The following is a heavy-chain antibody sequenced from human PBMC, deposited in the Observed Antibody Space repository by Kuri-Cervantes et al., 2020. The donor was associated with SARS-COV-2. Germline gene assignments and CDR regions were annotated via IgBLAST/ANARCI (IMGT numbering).Heavy chain of an antibody. Sequence: SETLSLTCTVSGGSISSYYWSWIRQPPGKGLEWIGYIYYSGSTNYNPSLKSRVTISVDTSKNQFSLKLSSVTAADTAVYYCAKDPRGVVVITTLFDYWGQGTLVTVSS. V-gene: IGHV4-59*01. CDR2: IYYSGST. CDR3: AKDPRGVVVITTLFDY. D-gene: IGHD3-22*01. CDR1: GGSISSYY. J-gene: IGHJ4*02.